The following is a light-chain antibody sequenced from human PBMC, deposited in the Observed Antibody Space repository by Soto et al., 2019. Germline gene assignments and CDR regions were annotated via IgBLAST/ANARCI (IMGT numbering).Light chain of an antibody. CDR1: RSVSSY. Sequence: RASRSVSSYLAWYQQKPGQAPRLLIYGASSRVTGIPQRLSGSGSGTDVTLMSCRLEREDVAVYYCPQHASSVTFGEGTRLEIK. CDR3: PQHASSVT. J-gene: IGKJ5*01. V-gene: IGKV3-20*01. CDR2: GAS.